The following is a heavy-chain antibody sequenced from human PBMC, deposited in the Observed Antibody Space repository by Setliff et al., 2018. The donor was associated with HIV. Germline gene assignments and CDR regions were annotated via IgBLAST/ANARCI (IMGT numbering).Heavy chain of an antibody. Sequence: PSETLSLTCTVSGGSITSGDYHWSWIRQPPGKGLEWIGYIYYTGSSHYNPSLKSRVTISVDTSKDQFSLKLSSVTAADTAIYYCARRIYGNNPYFDYWSQGTLVTAPQ. D-gene: IGHD4-17*01. V-gene: IGHV4-30-4*08. CDR3: ARRIYGNNPYFDY. CDR1: GGSITSGDYH. CDR2: IYYTGSS. J-gene: IGHJ4*02.